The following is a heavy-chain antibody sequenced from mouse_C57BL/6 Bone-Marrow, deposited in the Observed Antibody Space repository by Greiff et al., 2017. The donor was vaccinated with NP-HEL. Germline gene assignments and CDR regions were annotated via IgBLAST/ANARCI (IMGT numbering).Heavy chain of an antibody. CDR3: ARYYYGSMGWYFDV. V-gene: IGHV1-72*01. J-gene: IGHJ1*03. Sequence: QVQLQQPGADLVKPGASVKLSCKASGYTFTSYWMHWVKQRPGRGLEWIGRIDPNSGGTKFNEKFKTKATLTVDKPSSTAYMQLSSLTSEDSAVYDCARYYYGSMGWYFDVWGTGTTVTVSS. CDR1: GYTFTSYW. D-gene: IGHD1-1*01. CDR2: IDPNSGGT.